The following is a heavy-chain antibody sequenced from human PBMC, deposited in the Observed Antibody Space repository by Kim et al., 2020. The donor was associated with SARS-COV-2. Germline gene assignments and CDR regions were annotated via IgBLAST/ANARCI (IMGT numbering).Heavy chain of an antibody. Sequence: GGSLRLSCTASGFTFGSHGIQWVRQTPDRGLEWVAVISYDGNNKYYLESVKGRFAISRDNSKNIVYLQMNSLRADDTAVYYCARVSTRLQWYGSLDYWGPGTRVTVSP. V-gene: IGHV3-33*05. J-gene: IGHJ4*02. CDR2: ISYDGNNK. CDR3: ARVSTRLQWYGSLDY. CDR1: GFTFGSHG. D-gene: IGHD3-10*01.